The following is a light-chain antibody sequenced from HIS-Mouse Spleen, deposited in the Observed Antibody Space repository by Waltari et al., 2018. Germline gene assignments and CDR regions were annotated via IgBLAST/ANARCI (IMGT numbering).Light chain of an antibody. Sequence: QSALTQPSAVSGSPGQSNTILCTGTSIDVGSYNLVAWYQQHPGKAPKLMIYEGSKRPSGVSNRFSGSKSGNTASLTISGLQAEDEADYYCCSYAGSSTFYVFGTGTKVTVL. J-gene: IGLJ1*01. CDR1: SIDVGSYNL. CDR3: CSYAGSSTFYV. CDR2: EGS. V-gene: IGLV2-23*03.